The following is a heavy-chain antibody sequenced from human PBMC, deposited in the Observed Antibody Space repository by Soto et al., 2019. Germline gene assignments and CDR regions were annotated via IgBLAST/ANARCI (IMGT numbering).Heavy chain of an antibody. CDR1: GYSFTSYC. D-gene: IGHD4-17*01. Sequence: PGESLNLSCKGSGYSFTSYCISWVRQMPGKGLEWMVRIDPSDSYTNYSPAFQGHVTISADKSISTAYLQWSSLKASDTAMYYCARDLTTVVTGYYFGMDVWGQGTTVTVSS. J-gene: IGHJ6*02. CDR2: IDPSDSYT. V-gene: IGHV5-10-1*01. CDR3: ARDLTTVVTGYYFGMDV.